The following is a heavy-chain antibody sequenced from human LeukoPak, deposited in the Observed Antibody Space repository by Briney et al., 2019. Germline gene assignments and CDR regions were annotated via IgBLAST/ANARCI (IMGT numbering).Heavy chain of an antibody. D-gene: IGHD3-22*01. CDR2: MNPNSGNT. J-gene: IGHJ4*02. CDR3: ARGGESGYYSPY. CDR1: GYTFTSYD. V-gene: IGHV1-8*01. Sequence: ATVKVSCKASGYTFTSYDINWVRQATGQGLGWMGWMNPNSGNTGYAQKFQGRVTMTRNTSISTAYMELSSLRSEDTAVYYCARGGESGYYSPYWGQGTLVTVSS.